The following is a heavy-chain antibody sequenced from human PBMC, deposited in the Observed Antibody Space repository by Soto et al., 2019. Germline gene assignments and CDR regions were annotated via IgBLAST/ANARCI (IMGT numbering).Heavy chain of an antibody. CDR1: GYTFTNFG. D-gene: IGHD4-17*01. V-gene: IGHV1-8*01. J-gene: IGHJ4*02. CDR2: VSPENRNA. Sequence: ASVKVSCKASGYTFTNFGISWVRQAPGQGLEYMGWVSPENRNAGYAPQFRGRVSMTADTSINTVYLELTTLTYEDTAVYYCEMTTGYWGQGTMVTVSS. CDR3: EMTTGY.